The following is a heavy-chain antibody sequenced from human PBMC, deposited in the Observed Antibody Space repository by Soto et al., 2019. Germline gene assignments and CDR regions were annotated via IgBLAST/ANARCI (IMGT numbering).Heavy chain of an antibody. CDR1: GYTFTTYT. V-gene: IGHV1-18*04. CDR3: ARGQQRVAY. CDR2: ISVHNGNR. D-gene: IGHD6-13*01. J-gene: IGHJ4*02. Sequence: SVKVSCKASGYTFTTYTITWVRQAPGQGLEWMGWISVHNGNRNYAQRFQGRVTMTTDTSTSTAYMELRSLRSDDTAVYYCARGQQRVAYWGQGTLVTVSS.